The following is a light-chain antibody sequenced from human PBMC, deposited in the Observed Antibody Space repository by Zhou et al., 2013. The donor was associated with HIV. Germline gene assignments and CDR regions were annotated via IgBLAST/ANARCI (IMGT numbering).Light chain of an antibody. Sequence: IQMAQSPSSVSASIGDTVTITCRANQGISSYLAWFQQKPGKAPILLIYAASVLQSGVPSRFSGSGSGTEFTLTISNLQPEDCATYYCQQGNSFPITFGQGTRLEI. CDR1: QGISSY. CDR2: AAS. CDR3: QQGNSFPIT. J-gene: IGKJ5*01. V-gene: IGKV1-12*01.